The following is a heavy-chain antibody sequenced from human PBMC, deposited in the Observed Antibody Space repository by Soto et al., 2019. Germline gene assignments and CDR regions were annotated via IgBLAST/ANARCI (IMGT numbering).Heavy chain of an antibody. CDR1: GFTFSDYY. V-gene: IGHV3-11*01. J-gene: IGHJ5*02. Sequence: QVQLVESGGGLVKPGGSLRLSCAASGFTFSDYYMTWIRQAPGKGLEWISFISGSGKTIHFADSLEGRFTISRDNAKNSVYLEMNSLRAEDTAVYYCARDAGYSSRLYFSWFDPWGPGTLVTVSS. D-gene: IGHD6-13*01. CDR3: ARDAGYSSRLYFSWFDP. CDR2: ISGSGKTI.